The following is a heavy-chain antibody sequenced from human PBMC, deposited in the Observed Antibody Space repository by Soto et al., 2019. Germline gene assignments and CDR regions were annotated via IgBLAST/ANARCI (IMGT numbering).Heavy chain of an antibody. J-gene: IGHJ4*02. CDR1: GFTFGSYS. D-gene: IGHD4-17*01. CDR3: ARAHGDYLNSDY. Sequence: PGGSLRLSCAASGFTFGSYSMNWVRQAPGKGLEWVSSISSSSRTIYYADSVKGRFTISRDNAKNSLYLQMNSLRDEDTAVYYCARAHGDYLNSDYWGQGTLVTVSS. CDR2: ISSSSRTI. V-gene: IGHV3-48*02.